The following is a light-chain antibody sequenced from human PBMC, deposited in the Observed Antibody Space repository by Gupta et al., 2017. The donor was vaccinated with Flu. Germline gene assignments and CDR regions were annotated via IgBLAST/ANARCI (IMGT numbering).Light chain of an antibody. CDR2: EFT. Sequence: QSALTPPPSVPGSPAQSVPLPCPGTSSDIGTSTRVSWYQQSPGTAPTLMIYEFTNRPSGVPDRFSVSKSGTTASLTISGPQGEDEADYYCSSYTSGYTFVFGTGTKVTVL. CDR1: SSDIGTSTR. J-gene: IGLJ1*01. CDR3: SSYTSGYTFV. V-gene: IGLV2-18*02.